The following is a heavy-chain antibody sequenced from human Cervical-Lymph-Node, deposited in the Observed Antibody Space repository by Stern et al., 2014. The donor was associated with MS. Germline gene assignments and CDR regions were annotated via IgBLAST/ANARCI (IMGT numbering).Heavy chain of an antibody. Sequence: VQLVESGAEVTKPGSSVKVSCKASVGTFSKFPSSWVRPAPGQGLEWMGGIFPVFGTPTYAQEFRGRVTLTADVSTSTVYMELSSLRSDDTAVYYCALSSEASDRWYSLGYDLWGQGTLVTVSS. V-gene: IGHV1-69*01. CDR3: ALSSEASDRWYSLGYDL. D-gene: IGHD6-13*01. CDR2: IFPVFGTP. J-gene: IGHJ5*02. CDR1: VGTFSKFP.